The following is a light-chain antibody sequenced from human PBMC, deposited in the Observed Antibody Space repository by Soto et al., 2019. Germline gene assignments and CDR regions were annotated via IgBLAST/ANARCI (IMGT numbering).Light chain of an antibody. J-gene: IGKJ2*01. V-gene: IGKV3-20*01. CDR3: QQYCSSLYT. CDR2: GAS. Sequence: EIVLTQSPGTLSLSPGERATLSCRASQSVSSSYLAWYQQKPGQAPRLLIYGASSRATGIPDRFSGSGSGTDFTLTISRLEPEDCAVYYCQQYCSSLYTFGQGTKLEIK. CDR1: QSVSSSY.